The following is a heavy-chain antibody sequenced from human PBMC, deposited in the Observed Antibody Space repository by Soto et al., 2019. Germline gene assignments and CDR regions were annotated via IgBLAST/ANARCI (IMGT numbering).Heavy chain of an antibody. D-gene: IGHD3-3*01. J-gene: IGHJ3*02. Sequence: GGSQILSCAASGFNFSSYSRSWVRQAPGKGLEWVSAISGSGGSTYYADSVKGRFTISRDNSKNTLYLQMNSLRAEDTAVYYCAKELPVLRFLEWLKSNAFDIWGQGTMVTVSS. CDR2: ISGSGGST. V-gene: IGHV3-23*01. CDR1: GFNFSSYS. CDR3: AKELPVLRFLEWLKSNAFDI.